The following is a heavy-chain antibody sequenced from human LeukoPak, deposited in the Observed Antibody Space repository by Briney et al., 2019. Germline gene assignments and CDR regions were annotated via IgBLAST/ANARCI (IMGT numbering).Heavy chain of an antibody. CDR2: IYYLGST. D-gene: IGHD3-10*01. V-gene: IGHV4-59*01. CDR1: GGSISSYY. Sequence: PSEALSLTCTVSGGSISSYYWSWIRQPPGKGLEWVGHIYYLGSTNYNPSLKSRVTISIDTSKNYFSLKLNSVIAADTAVYYCARDRPGSYWYFDLWGRGTLVTVSS. J-gene: IGHJ2*01. CDR3: ARDRPGSYWYFDL.